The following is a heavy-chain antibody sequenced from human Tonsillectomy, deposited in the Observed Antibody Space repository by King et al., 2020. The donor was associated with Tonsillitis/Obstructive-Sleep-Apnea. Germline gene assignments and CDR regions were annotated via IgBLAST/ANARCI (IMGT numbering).Heavy chain of an antibody. CDR3: AHGYDFWSGYRYYFDY. CDR2: IYWDDDK. D-gene: IGHD3-3*01. V-gene: IGHV2-5*02. J-gene: IGHJ4*02. CDR1: GFSLSTSGVH. Sequence: TLKESGPTLVKPTQTLTLTCTFSGFSLSTSGVHVGWIRQPPGKALEWLALIYWDDDKRYSPSLKSRLTITKDTSKNQVLLTMTNMDPVDTATYFCAHGYDFWSGYRYYFDYWGQGTLVTVSS.